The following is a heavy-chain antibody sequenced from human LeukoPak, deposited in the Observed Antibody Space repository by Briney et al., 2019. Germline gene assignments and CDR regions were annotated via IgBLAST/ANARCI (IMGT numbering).Heavy chain of an antibody. D-gene: IGHD2-2*01. J-gene: IGHJ4*02. CDR3: AKDRNIVVVPAAHTPDY. CDR2: ISYDGSNK. V-gene: IGHV3-30*18. CDR1: GFTFSSYG. Sequence: GRSLRLSCAASGFTFSSYGMHWVRQAPGKGLERVAVISYDGSNKYYADSVKGRFTISRDNSKNTLYLQMNSLRAEDTAVYYCAKDRNIVVVPAAHTPDYWGQGTLVTVSS.